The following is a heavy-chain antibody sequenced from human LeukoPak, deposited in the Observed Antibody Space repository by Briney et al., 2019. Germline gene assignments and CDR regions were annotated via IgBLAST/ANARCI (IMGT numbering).Heavy chain of an antibody. V-gene: IGHV1-69*05. CDR3: ARDRGYSYASPFDY. J-gene: IGHJ4*02. CDR1: GGTFSSYA. Sequence: ASVKVSCKASGGTFSSYAISWVRQAPGQGLEWMGGIIPIFGTANYAQKFQGRVTITTDESTSTAYMELSSLRSEDTAVYYCARDRGYSYASPFDYWGQGTLVTVSS. D-gene: IGHD5-18*01. CDR2: IIPIFGTA.